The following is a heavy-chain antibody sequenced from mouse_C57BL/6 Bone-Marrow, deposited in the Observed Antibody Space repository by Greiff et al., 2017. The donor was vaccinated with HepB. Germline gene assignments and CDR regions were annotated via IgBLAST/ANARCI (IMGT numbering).Heavy chain of an antibody. CDR2: IWTGGGT. CDR3: ARNAGRQLRSAWFAY. Sequence: QVQLQQSGPGLVAPSQSLSITCTVSGFSLTSYAISWVRQPPGKGLEWLGVIWTGGGTNYNSALKSRLSISKDNSKSQVFLKMNSLQTDDTARYYCARNAGRQLRSAWFAYWGQGTLVTVSA. D-gene: IGHD3-2*02. V-gene: IGHV2-9-1*01. J-gene: IGHJ3*01. CDR1: GFSLTSYA.